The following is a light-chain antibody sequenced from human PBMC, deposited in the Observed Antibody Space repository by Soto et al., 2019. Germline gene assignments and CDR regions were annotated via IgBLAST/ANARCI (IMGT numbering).Light chain of an antibody. Sequence: QSALTQPASVSGSPGQSITISCTGTSSDVGSYNHVSWYQQHPGKAPKLMIYEVNKRPSGVSNRFSGSKSGNTASLTISGLQAEDEADYYCCSSAGIRTYVYVFGTGTKLTVL. V-gene: IGLV2-23*02. CDR3: CSSAGIRTYVYV. CDR2: EVN. J-gene: IGLJ1*01. CDR1: SSDVGSYNH.